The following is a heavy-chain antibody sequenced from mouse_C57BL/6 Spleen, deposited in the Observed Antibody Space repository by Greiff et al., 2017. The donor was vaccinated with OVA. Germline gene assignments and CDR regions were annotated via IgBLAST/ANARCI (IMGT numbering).Heavy chain of an antibody. Sequence: VQLQQSGTVLARPGASVKMSCKTSGYTFTSYWMHWVKQRPGQGLEWIGAIYPGNSDTSSNQKFKGKAKLTAVTSASTAYMELSSLTNEDSAVYYCTKGDYDVYYYAMDYWGQGTSVTVSS. CDR2: IYPGNSDT. CDR1: GYTFTSYW. CDR3: TKGDYDVYYYAMDY. D-gene: IGHD2-4*01. J-gene: IGHJ4*01. V-gene: IGHV1-5*01.